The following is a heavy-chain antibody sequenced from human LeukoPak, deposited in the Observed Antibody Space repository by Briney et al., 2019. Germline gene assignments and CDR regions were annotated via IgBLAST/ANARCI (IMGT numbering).Heavy chain of an antibody. V-gene: IGHV1-18*01. J-gene: IGHJ4*02. CDR1: GYTFTSYG. D-gene: IGHD6-19*01. CDR3: ARPPVYSSGWDPFDY. Sequence: ASVKVSCKASGYTFTSYGISWVRQAPGQGREWMGWISAYNGNTNYAQKLQGRVTMTTDTSTSTAYMELRSLRSDDTAVYYCARPPVYSSGWDPFDYWGQGTLVTVSS. CDR2: ISAYNGNT.